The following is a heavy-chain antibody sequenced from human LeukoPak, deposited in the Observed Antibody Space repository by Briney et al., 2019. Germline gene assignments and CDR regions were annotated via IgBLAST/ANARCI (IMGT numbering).Heavy chain of an antibody. CDR2: IRDDGSNK. Sequence: GGSLRLSCAASGFTFSSYGMHWVRQAPGKGLEWVAFIRDDGSNKYYADSVKGRFTISRDNAKNTLYLQMNSLRAEDTAVYYCARELGYCSSPSCINWFDPWGQGTLVTVSS. D-gene: IGHD2-2*01. V-gene: IGHV3-33*08. J-gene: IGHJ5*02. CDR1: GFTFSSYG. CDR3: ARELGYCSSPSCINWFDP.